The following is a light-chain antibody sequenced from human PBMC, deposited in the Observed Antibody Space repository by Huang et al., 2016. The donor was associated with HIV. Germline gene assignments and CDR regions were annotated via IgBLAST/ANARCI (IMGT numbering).Light chain of an antibody. CDR3: QQASSFPLT. CDR1: QDISSW. V-gene: IGKV1-12*01. CDR2: DAS. J-gene: IGKJ4*01. Sequence: DIQMTQSPSSVSASVGDRVVITCRASQDISSWVAWYQQRPGKAPELLIFDASTLQNGVQSRRSGSGSGTDFVLTSSSLQPEDFATYYCQQASSFPLTFGGGTKVEIK.